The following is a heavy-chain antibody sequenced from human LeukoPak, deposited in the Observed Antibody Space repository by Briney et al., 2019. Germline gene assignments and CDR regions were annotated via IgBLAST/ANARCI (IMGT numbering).Heavy chain of an antibody. CDR3: ASGGEYYDSSAYYYVSYFQH. V-gene: IGHV3-53*01. CDR2: IFSGGST. D-gene: IGHD3-22*01. Sequence: GGSLRLSCTASGFTFGDYAMSWVRQAPGKGLEWVSVIFSGGSTYYADSVKGRFTISRDNSKNTLYLQMNSLRAEDTAVYYCASGGEYYDSSAYYYVSYFQHWGQGALVTVSS. CDR1: GFTFGDYA. J-gene: IGHJ1*01.